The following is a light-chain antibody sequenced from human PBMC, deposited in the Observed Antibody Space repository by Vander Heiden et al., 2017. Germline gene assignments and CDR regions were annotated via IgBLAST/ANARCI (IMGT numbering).Light chain of an antibody. J-gene: IGKJ2*01. Sequence: DIQMTQSPSSLSASVGDRVTITCQASQDISNYLNWYQQKPGKAPKLLIYDASNLETGVPSRFSGSGSGTDFTFTSSSLQPEDIATYYWQQDDNLPSFGQGTKLXIK. CDR1: QDISNY. CDR3: QQDDNLPS. CDR2: DAS. V-gene: IGKV1-33*01.